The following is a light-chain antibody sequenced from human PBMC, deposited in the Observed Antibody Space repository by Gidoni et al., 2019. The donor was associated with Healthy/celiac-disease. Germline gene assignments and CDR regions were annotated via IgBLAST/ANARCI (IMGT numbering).Light chain of an antibody. CDR2: GAS. Sequence: EIVRTQSPATLSVSPGERATLPCRASQSVSSNLAWYQQKPGQAPRLLIYGASTRAPGIPARFSGSGSGTEFTLTISSLQSEDFAVYYCQQYNNWPPWTFGQGTKVEIK. J-gene: IGKJ1*01. CDR3: QQYNNWPPWT. V-gene: IGKV3-15*01. CDR1: QSVSSN.